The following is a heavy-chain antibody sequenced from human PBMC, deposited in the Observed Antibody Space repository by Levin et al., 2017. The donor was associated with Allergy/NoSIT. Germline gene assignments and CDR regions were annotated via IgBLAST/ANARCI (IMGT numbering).Heavy chain of an antibody. CDR3: ARGLSPLDPNSSHWFDP. Sequence: PSETLSLTCTVSGGSISSGGYYWSWIRQHPGKGLEWIGYIYYSGSTYYNPSLKSRVTISVDTSKNQFSLKLSSVTAADTAVYYCARGLSPLDPNSSHWFDPWGQGTLVTVSS. D-gene: IGHD6-13*01. V-gene: IGHV4-31*03. CDR1: GGSISSGGYY. J-gene: IGHJ5*02. CDR2: IYYSGST.